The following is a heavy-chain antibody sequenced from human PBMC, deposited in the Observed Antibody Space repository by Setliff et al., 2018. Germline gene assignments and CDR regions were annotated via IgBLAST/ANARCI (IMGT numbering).Heavy chain of an antibody. D-gene: IGHD2-2*02. CDR2: IHHSGST. J-gene: IGHJ6*02. CDR1: GQSFSDYY. CDR3: ARDRQYCSSPTCYSSYFYYYGMDV. V-gene: IGHV4-34*01. Sequence: SETLSLTCAIYGQSFSDYYWSWVRQPPGKGLEWIGEIHHSGSTNYNPSLKSRVTISVDTSKNQFSLKLSSVTAADTAVYYCARDRQYCSSPTCYSSYFYYYGMDVWGQGTTVTVFS.